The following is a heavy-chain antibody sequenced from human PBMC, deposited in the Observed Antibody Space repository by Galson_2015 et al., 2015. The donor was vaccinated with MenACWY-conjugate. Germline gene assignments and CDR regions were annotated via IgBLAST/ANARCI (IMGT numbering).Heavy chain of an antibody. CDR1: GFTFSSYA. Sequence: SLRLSCAASGFTFSSYAMHWVRQAPGKGLEYVSAISSNGGSTYYADSVKGRFTISRDNSKNTLYLQMSSLRAEDTAVYYCVKSRTHSYIDYWGQGTLVTVSS. CDR3: VKSRTHSYIDY. J-gene: IGHJ4*02. V-gene: IGHV3-64D*06. CDR2: ISSNGGST.